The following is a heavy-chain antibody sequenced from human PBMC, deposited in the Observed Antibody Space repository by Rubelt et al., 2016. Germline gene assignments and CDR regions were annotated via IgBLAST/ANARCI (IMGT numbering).Heavy chain of an antibody. J-gene: IGHJ4*02. D-gene: IGHD3-9*01. Sequence: AISGSGGSTYYADSVKGRFTISRDNSKNTLYLQMNSLRAEDTAVYYCAKDPLAGDFDWLLYYWGQGTLVTVSS. CDR2: ISGSGGST. V-gene: IGHV3-23*01. CDR3: AKDPLAGDFDWLLYY.